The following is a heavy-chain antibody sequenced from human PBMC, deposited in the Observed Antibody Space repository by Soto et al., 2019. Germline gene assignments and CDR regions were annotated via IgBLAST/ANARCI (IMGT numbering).Heavy chain of an antibody. V-gene: IGHV4-39*01. D-gene: IGHD1-20*01. CDR1: RLSISSSSYY. CDR2: IYYSGST. CDR3: ARYKSNYYYGMDV. Sequence: SDTLSLTCTISRLSISSSSYYWGWIRQPPGKGLEWIGSIYYSGSTYYNPSLKSRVTISVDTSKNQFSLKLSSVTAADTAVYYCARYKSNYYYGMDVWGQGTTVT. J-gene: IGHJ6*02.